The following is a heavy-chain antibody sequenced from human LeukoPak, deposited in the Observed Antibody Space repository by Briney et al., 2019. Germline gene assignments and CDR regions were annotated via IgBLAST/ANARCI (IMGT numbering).Heavy chain of an antibody. Sequence: SETLSLTRTVSGGSISSYYWSWIRQPPGKGLEWIGYIYYSGSTNYNPSLKSRVTISVDTSKNQFSLKLSSVTAADTAVYYCARDVGWFDPWGQGTLVTVSS. J-gene: IGHJ5*02. CDR1: GGSISSYY. D-gene: IGHD1-26*01. CDR3: ARDVGWFDP. V-gene: IGHV4-59*01. CDR2: IYYSGST.